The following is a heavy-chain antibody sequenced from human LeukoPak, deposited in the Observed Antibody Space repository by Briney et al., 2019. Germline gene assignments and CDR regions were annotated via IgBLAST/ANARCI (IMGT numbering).Heavy chain of an antibody. J-gene: IGHJ3*02. CDR1: GGSISSGSYY. D-gene: IGHD2-15*01. V-gene: IGHV3-21*01. CDR3: ARVGFRCSGGSCSGRAFDI. Sequence: ETLSLTCTVSGGSISSGSYYWSWVRQAPGKGLEWVSSISSSSSYIYYADSVKGRFTISRDNAKNSLYLQMNSLRAEDTAVYYCARVGFRCSGGSCSGRAFDIWGQGTMVTVSS. CDR2: ISSSSSYI.